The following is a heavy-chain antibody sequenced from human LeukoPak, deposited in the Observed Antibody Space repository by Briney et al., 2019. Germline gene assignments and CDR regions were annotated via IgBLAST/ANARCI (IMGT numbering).Heavy chain of an antibody. CDR1: GYSFSSYS. Sequence: GASVKVSCKAFGYSFSSYSISWVRQAPGQGLEWMGRISANNVHTDYAQKFQGRVTMTTDTSTNTAYLELRSLRTDDTAVYYCARDPRGFCTGGGCYSLSDWFDPWGQGTLVILCS. J-gene: IGHJ5*02. CDR3: ARDPRGFCTGGGCYSLSDWFDP. CDR2: ISANNVHT. D-gene: IGHD2-8*02. V-gene: IGHV1-18*01.